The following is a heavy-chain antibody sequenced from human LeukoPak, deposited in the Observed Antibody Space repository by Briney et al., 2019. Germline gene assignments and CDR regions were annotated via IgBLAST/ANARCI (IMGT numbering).Heavy chain of an antibody. V-gene: IGHV3-66*01. CDR2: IYSGGST. CDR3: AREVAAAGGMDV. J-gene: IGHJ6*02. Sequence: QPGGSLRLSCAASGFTFSSYWMHWVRQAPGKGLEWVLVIYSGGSTYYADSVKGRFTISRDNSKNTLYLQMNSLRAEDTALYYCAREVAAAGGMDVWGQGTTVTVSS. CDR1: GFTFSSYW. D-gene: IGHD6-13*01.